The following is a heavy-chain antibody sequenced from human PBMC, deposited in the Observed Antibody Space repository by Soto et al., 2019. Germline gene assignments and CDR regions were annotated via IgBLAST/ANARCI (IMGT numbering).Heavy chain of an antibody. CDR2: ISAYNGNT. CDR1: GYTFTSYG. Sequence: ASVKVSCKASGYTFTSYGISWVRQAPGQGLEWMGWISAYNGNTNYAQKLQGRVTMTTDTSTSTAYMELRSLRSDDTAVYYCARGHPGYDILTGYYYYYYMDVWGKGTTVTVSS. D-gene: IGHD3-9*01. V-gene: IGHV1-18*01. J-gene: IGHJ6*03. CDR3: ARGHPGYDILTGYYYYYYMDV.